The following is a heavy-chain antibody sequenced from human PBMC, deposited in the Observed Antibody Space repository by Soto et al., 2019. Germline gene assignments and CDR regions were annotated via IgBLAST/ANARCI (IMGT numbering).Heavy chain of an antibody. Sequence: EVQLLESGGGLVQPGGSLRLSCAASGFTFSSYAMRWVRQAPGKGLEWVSAISGSGGSTYYADSVKGRFTISRDNSKNTMYRQMNSLSAEDTAVYYCARRGSGSDYDYWGQGTLVTVSS. CDR3: ARRGSGSDYDY. CDR2: ISGSGGST. CDR1: GFTFSSYA. J-gene: IGHJ4*02. D-gene: IGHD1-26*01. V-gene: IGHV3-23*01.